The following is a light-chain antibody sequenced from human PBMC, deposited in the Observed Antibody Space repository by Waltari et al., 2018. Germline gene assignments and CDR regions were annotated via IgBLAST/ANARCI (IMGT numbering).Light chain of an antibody. J-gene: IGKJ2*01. Sequence: EIVLTQSPATLSLSPWERATLSCRASQTVGTYLAWYQQKPGRAPRLLIFDASSRSTGIPAKFRGSGSGTDFTLTVNNLEAEDFAVYFCLQRSSWPYTVGPGTRLEIK. CDR2: DAS. V-gene: IGKV3-11*01. CDR1: QTVGTY. CDR3: LQRSSWPYT.